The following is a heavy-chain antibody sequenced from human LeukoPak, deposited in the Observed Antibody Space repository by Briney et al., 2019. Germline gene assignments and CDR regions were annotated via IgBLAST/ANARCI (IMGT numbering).Heavy chain of an antibody. CDR1: GFTFSSYS. J-gene: IGHJ4*02. CDR3: ARRYCSSTSCLPLDY. D-gene: IGHD2-2*01. V-gene: IGHV3-21*01. CDR2: ISSSNTYI. Sequence: GESLRLACAASGFTFSSYSMNWVRQAPGKGLEWVSSISSSNTYIFYADSVRGRFTISRDNAKKSLFLLMNSLRAEDTAVYYCARRYCSSTSCLPLDYWGQGTLVSVSS.